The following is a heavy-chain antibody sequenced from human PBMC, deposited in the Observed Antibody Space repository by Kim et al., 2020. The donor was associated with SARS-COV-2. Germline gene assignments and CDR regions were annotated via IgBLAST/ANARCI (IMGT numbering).Heavy chain of an antibody. J-gene: IGHJ6*02. Sequence: GGSLRLSCAASGFTFSSYWMSWVRQAPGKGLEWVANIKQDGSEKYYVDSVKGRFTISRDNAKNSLYLQMNSLRAEDTAVYYCARAIAAADIYYYYGMDVWGQGTTVTVSS. CDR1: GFTFSSYW. CDR3: ARAIAAADIYYYYGMDV. D-gene: IGHD6-13*01. CDR2: IKQDGSEK. V-gene: IGHV3-7*01.